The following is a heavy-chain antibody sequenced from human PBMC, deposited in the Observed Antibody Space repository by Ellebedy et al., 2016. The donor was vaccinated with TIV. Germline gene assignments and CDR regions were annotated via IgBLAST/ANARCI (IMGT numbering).Heavy chain of an antibody. J-gene: IGHJ4*02. CDR3: ARDHYYDSSGYYHFDY. Sequence: MPGGSLRLSCAASGFTFSNYWMAWARQTPGKGLEWMGEINHIGSTTYNPSLNSRVTISLDTSKKQFSLKLSSVTAADTAVYYCARDHYYDSSGYYHFDYWGQGTLVTVSS. CDR2: INHIGST. V-gene: IGHV4-34*01. D-gene: IGHD3-22*01. CDR1: GFTFSNYW.